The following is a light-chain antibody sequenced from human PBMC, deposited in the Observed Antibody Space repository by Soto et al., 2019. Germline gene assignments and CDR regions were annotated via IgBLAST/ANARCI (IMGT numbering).Light chain of an antibody. Sequence: QSVLTQPPSASGTPGHRFTISCSGSSSNIRSNPVNWYHQLPGTAPNLLIYTNNQRPSGVPDRCSGSKSGTSASLAISGLQSEDEADYCCSARDDSLYGPVFGAGSKVT. J-gene: IGLJ2*01. CDR3: SARDDSLYGPV. CDR2: TNN. CDR1: SSNIRSNP. V-gene: IGLV1-44*01.